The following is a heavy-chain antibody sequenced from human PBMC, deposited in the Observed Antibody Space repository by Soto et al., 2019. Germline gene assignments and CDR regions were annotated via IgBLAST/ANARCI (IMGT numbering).Heavy chain of an antibody. CDR1: GFTFSSYA. CDR2: ISGSGGST. Sequence: GGSLRLSCAASGFTFSSYAMSWVRQAPGKGLEWVSAISGSGGSTYYADSVKGRFTISRDNSKNTLYLQMNSLRAEDTAVYYCAKDLRPIYGGNSGVFFHYSGPGTRVTVSS. J-gene: IGHJ4*02. D-gene: IGHD4-17*01. CDR3: AKDLRPIYGGNSGVFFHY. V-gene: IGHV3-23*01.